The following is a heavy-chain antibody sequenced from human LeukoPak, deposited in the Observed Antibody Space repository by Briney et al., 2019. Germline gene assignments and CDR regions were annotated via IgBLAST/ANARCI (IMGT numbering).Heavy chain of an antibody. D-gene: IGHD4/OR15-4a*01. J-gene: IGHJ2*01. CDR3: AKVTMVGWYFDL. CDR1: GFSFSSSA. V-gene: IGHV3-23*01. CDR2: ISGSGGST. Sequence: GGSLRLSCAASGFSFSSSAMTWVRQAPGKGLEWVSGISGSGGSTYDADSVKGRFTVSRDNSKNTLDLQMNSLRVEDTAVYYCAKVTMVGWYFDLWGRGTLVTVSS.